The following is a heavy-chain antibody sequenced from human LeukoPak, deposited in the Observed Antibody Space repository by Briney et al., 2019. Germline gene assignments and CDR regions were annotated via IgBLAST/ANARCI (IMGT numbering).Heavy chain of an antibody. Sequence: ASVKVSCKASGGTFSSYAISWVRQAPGQGLEWMGGIIPIFGTANYAQKFQGRVTITADKSTSTAYMELSSLRSEDTAVYYCARTTRRDGYKGWFDPWGQGTLVTVSS. J-gene: IGHJ5*02. V-gene: IGHV1-69*06. D-gene: IGHD5-24*01. CDR3: ARTTRRDGYKGWFDP. CDR2: IIPIFGTA. CDR1: GGTFSSYA.